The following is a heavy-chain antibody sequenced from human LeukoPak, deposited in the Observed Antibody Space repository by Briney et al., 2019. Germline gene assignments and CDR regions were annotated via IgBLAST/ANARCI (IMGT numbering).Heavy chain of an antibody. CDR2: IYTSGST. Sequence: PSETLSLTCTVSGGSISSYYWNWIRQPAGKGLEWIGRIYTSGSTNYDPSLNVRVTMSVDTAKYQFSLKLRSVTAAATAVYYCARVVVQGVIYDAFDIWGQGTMVTVSS. D-gene: IGHD3-10*02. J-gene: IGHJ3*02. CDR3: ARVVVQGVIYDAFDI. V-gene: IGHV4-4*07. CDR1: GGSISSYY.